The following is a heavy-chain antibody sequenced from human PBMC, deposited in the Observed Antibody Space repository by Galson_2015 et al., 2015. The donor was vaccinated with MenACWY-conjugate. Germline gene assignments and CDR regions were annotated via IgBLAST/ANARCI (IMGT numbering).Heavy chain of an antibody. D-gene: IGHD2-21*02. CDR1: GFTFSNAW. V-gene: IGHV3-15*07. J-gene: IGHJ4*02. CDR3: TTGVTPRKYYFDY. Sequence: SLRLSCAASGFTFSNAWMNWVRQAPGKGLEWVGRIKSKTDGGTTDYAAPVKGRFTISRDDSKNTLYLQMNSLRTEDTAVYYCTTGVTPRKYYFDYWGQGTLVTVSS. CDR2: IKSKTDGGTT.